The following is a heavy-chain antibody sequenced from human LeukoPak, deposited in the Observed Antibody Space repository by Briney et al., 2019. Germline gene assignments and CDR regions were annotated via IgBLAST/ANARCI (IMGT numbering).Heavy chain of an antibody. CDR2: INHSGST. CDR3: ARVLGVPAAARYFDY. D-gene: IGHD2-2*01. V-gene: IGHV4-34*01. CDR1: GGSFSGYY. J-gene: IGHJ4*02. Sequence: KPSETLSLTCAVYGGSFSGYYWSWIRQPPGKGLEWIGEINHSGSTNYNPSLKSRVTISVDTSKNQFSLKLSSVTAADTAVYYCARVLGVPAAARYFDYWGQGTLVTVSS.